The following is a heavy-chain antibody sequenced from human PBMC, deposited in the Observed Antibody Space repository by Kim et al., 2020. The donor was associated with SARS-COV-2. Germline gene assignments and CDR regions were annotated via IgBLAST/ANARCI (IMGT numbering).Heavy chain of an antibody. CDR3: ARGGYCSSTSCTPYGMDV. V-gene: IGHV1-3*01. CDR2: INAGNGNT. Sequence: ASVKVSCKASGYTFTSYAMHWVRQAPGQRLEWMGWINAGNGNTKYSQKFQGRVTITRDTSASTAYMELSSLRSEDTAVYYCARGGYCSSTSCTPYGMDVWGQRTTVTVSS. J-gene: IGHJ6*02. CDR1: GYTFTSYA. D-gene: IGHD2-2*01.